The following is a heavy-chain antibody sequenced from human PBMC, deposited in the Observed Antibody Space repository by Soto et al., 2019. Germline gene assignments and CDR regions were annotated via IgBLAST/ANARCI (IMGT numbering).Heavy chain of an antibody. CDR3: GGSTSRTVMDV. D-gene: IGHD2-2*01. CDR1: GGTFSSYA. J-gene: IGHJ6*02. Sequence: QVQLVHSGDVVKKPGSSVKVSCKASGGTFSSYAISWVRQAPGHGLEWMGGIIPIFGTANYAQKFQGRVTITADESTSTAYMELSSLRYEDTAVYYCGGSTSRTVMDVWGQGTTVTVSS. V-gene: IGHV1-69*01. CDR2: IIPIFGTA.